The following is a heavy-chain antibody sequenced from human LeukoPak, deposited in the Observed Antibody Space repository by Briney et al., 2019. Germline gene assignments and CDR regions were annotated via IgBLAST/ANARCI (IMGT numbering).Heavy chain of an antibody. CDR2: INGDGTQT. V-gene: IGHV3-74*01. CDR1: GFTFSTYW. Sequence: GGSLRLSCAASGFTFSTYWMHWVRQPPGKGLVWASRINGDGTQTNYADSVKGRFTVSRDNAKNTLYLQMNSLRADDTAVYFCIRDLRDHDYWGQGALVTVSS. J-gene: IGHJ4*02. CDR3: IRDLRDHDY.